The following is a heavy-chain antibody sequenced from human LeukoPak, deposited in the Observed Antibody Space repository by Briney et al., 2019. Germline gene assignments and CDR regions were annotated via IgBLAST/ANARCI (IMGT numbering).Heavy chain of an antibody. CDR3: ARDLGCSTTSCRYNWFDP. CDR1: GFTFSSYA. Sequence: GGSLRLSCAASGFTFSSYAMTWVRQSPGEGLEWVPFISQSGGRSTYYADSVKGRFTISRDNSKNTLYLQMNSLRAEDTALYYCARDLGCSTTSCRYNWFDPWGQGTLVTISS. J-gene: IGHJ5*02. V-gene: IGHV3-23*01. CDR2: ISQSGGRST. D-gene: IGHD2-2*01.